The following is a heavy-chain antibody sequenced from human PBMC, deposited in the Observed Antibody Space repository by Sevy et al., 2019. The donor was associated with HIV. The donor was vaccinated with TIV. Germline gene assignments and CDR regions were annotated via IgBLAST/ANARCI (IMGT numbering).Heavy chain of an antibody. CDR1: GFTFRSFS. CDR2: IWYDGRTE. D-gene: IGHD1-1*01. V-gene: IGHV3-33*01. J-gene: IGHJ5*01. CDR3: ARDAARVIVPTAGFDS. Sequence: GGSLRLSCVASGFTFRSFSMHWVRQAPGKGLEWVAAIWYDGRTERYADSVQGRFTISRDNSKKTLYLQMNSLRDEETAIYYCARDAARVIVPTAGFDSWGQGPLVTVSS.